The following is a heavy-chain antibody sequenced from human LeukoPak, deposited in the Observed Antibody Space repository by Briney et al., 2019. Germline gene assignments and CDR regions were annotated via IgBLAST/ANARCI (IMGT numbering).Heavy chain of an antibody. Sequence: PGGSLRLSCAASGFTFSSYGMHWVRQAPGKGLEWVAVISYDGSNKYYADSVQGRFTISRDNSKNTLYLQMNSLRAEDTAVYYCTKVRGVLLQSSGDHYFDYWGQGTLVTVSS. D-gene: IGHD3-10*01. CDR2: ISYDGSNK. V-gene: IGHV3-30*18. CDR1: GFTFSSYG. CDR3: TKVRGVLLQSSGDHYFDY. J-gene: IGHJ4*02.